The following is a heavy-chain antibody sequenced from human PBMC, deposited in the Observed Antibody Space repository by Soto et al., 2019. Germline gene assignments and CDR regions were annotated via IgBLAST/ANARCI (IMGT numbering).Heavy chain of an antibody. Sequence: QVQLVQSGAEVKKPGSSVKVSCKASGGTFSTYTVSWVRQAPGQGLEWMGRILPILGVADYAQTFLGRFTIIADTSTSTAYMELSSLISEDTAVYFCARLPSSREMAAGAVVDYWGQGTLVTVSS. J-gene: IGHJ4*02. CDR1: GGTFSTYT. V-gene: IGHV1-69*02. CDR3: ARLPSSREMAAGAVVDY. D-gene: IGHD6-19*01. CDR2: ILPILGVA.